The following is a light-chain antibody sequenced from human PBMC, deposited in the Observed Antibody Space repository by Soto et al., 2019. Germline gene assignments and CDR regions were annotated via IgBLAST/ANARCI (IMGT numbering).Light chain of an antibody. Sequence: EVVMTQSPANLSLSPGAGATLSCWASQPVSDKLAWYQQKPGQAPRLLIYDASNRATGIPARFSGSGSGTDFTLTISSLEPEDFAVYYCQQRSNWITFGQGTDWRL. V-gene: IGKV3-11*01. J-gene: IGKJ5*01. CDR2: DAS. CDR1: QPVSDK. CDR3: QQRSNWIT.